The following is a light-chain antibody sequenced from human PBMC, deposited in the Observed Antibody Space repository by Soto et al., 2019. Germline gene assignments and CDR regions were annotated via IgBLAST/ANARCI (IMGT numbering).Light chain of an antibody. J-gene: IGKJ2*01. CDR1: QIVNSNR. CDR2: GAS. Sequence: EIVLTQSPDTLSLSPGERATLSCRASQIVNSNRLAWYQQKPGQPPRLLIYGASSRPGGIPDKFSGSGSGTDFTFTINRLEPEDFAVYYYQQYGRSPYTFARGTKLEI. V-gene: IGKV3-20*01. CDR3: QQYGRSPYT.